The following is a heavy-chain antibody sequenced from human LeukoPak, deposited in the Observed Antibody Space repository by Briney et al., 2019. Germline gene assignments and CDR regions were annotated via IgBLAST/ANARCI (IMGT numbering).Heavy chain of an antibody. CDR3: ARVEVTMIVFDI. D-gene: IGHD3-22*01. J-gene: IGHJ3*02. Sequence: ASVKVSCKASGYTFTGYGTSWVRQAPGQGLEWMGWISAYNGNTNYAQKLQGRVTMTTDTSTSTAYMELRSLRSDDTAVYYCARVEVTMIVFDIWGQGTMVTVSS. CDR2: ISAYNGNT. CDR1: GYTFTGYG. V-gene: IGHV1-18*01.